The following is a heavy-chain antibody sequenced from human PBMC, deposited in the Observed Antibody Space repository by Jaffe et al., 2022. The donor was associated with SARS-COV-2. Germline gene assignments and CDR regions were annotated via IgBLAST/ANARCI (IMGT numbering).Heavy chain of an antibody. V-gene: IGHV3-74*03. J-gene: IGHJ4*02. CDR2: INTDGSVT. Sequence: EVQLVESGGGVVQPGGSLRLACAASGFTFSSNWMSWVRQGPGKGLMWVSLINTDGSVTKYADSVKGRFTISRDNAKNMLFLQMNSLRAEDTAVYYCGRGGIDYWGQGTLVTVSS. D-gene: IGHD3-10*01. CDR1: GFTFSSNW. CDR3: GRGGIDY.